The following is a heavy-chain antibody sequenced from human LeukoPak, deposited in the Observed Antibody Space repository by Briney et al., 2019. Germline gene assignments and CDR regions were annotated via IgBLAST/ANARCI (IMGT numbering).Heavy chain of an antibody. J-gene: IGHJ1*01. CDR2: IYYSGST. D-gene: IGHD3-10*01. V-gene: IGHV4-59*01. CDR3: ARDEVRFPRVFQH. CDR1: GGSISSYH. Sequence: PSETLSLTCTVSGGSISSYHWSWIRQPPGKGLEWIGNIYYSGSTNYNPSLKSRVTISLDTSKDQFSLKLSSVTAADTAVCYCARDEVRFPRVFQHWGQGTLVTVSS.